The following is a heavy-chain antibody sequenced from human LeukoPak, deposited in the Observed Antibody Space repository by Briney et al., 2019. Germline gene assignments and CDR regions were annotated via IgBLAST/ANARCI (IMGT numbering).Heavy chain of an antibody. D-gene: IGHD3-16*01. CDR2: ISSSGSTI. Sequence: GGSLRLSCAASGFTFSDYYMSWIRQAPGKGLEWVSYISSSGSTIYYADSVKGRFTISRDNAKNSLYLQMNSLRAEDTAVYYCARDHLDFSRWGYYHYYMDVWGKGTTVTVSS. V-gene: IGHV3-11*04. J-gene: IGHJ6*03. CDR3: ARDHLDFSRWGYYHYYMDV. CDR1: GFTFSDYY.